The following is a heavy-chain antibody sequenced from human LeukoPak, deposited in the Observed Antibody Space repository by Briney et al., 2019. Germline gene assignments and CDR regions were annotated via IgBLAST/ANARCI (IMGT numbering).Heavy chain of an antibody. CDR3: ARAGAGLRLGELSPFDY. D-gene: IGHD3-16*02. Sequence: SETLSLTCTVSGGSISSGEYYWSWIRQPPGKGLEWIGYIYYSGSTYYNPSLKSRVTISVDTSKNQFSLKLSSVTAADTAVYYCARAGAGLRLGELSPFDYWGQGTLVTVSS. J-gene: IGHJ4*02. CDR1: GGSISSGEYY. CDR2: IYYSGST. V-gene: IGHV4-30-4*01.